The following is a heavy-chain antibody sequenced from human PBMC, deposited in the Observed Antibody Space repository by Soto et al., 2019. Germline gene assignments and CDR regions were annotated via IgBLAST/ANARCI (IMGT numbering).Heavy chain of an antibody. CDR2: ISGSGGST. CDR3: AKTLTYSSSWEPDYGMNV. Sequence: GGSLRLSCAASGFPFSSYSMSWVLQAPGKGLEWVSAISGSGGSTYHADSVKGRFTISRDNAKNTLYLQMNSLRAEDTAVYYCAKTLTYSSSWEPDYGMNVWGQGTTVTVSS. J-gene: IGHJ6*02. CDR1: GFPFSSYS. D-gene: IGHD6-13*01. V-gene: IGHV3-23*01.